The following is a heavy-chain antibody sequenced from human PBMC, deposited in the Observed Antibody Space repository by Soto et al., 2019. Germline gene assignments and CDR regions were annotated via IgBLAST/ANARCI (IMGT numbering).Heavy chain of an antibody. Sequence: ASVKVSCKASGYTFTGYYMHWVRQAPGQGLEWMGWINPNSGGTNYAQKFQGWVTMTRDPSISTAYMELSRLRSDDTAVYYFARAQYYDILTGYQDAFDIWGQGTMVTVSS. CDR1: GYTFTGYY. V-gene: IGHV1-2*04. CDR2: INPNSGGT. J-gene: IGHJ3*02. CDR3: ARAQYYDILTGYQDAFDI. D-gene: IGHD3-9*01.